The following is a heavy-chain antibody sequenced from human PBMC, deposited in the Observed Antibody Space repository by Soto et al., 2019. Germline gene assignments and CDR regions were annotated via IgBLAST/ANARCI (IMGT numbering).Heavy chain of an antibody. D-gene: IGHD3-3*01. V-gene: IGHV1-8*01. CDR1: GYTFTTYV. J-gene: IGHJ6*02. CDR2: MDPNTRST. CDR3: ARGREFDFWRKVLDV. Sequence: QAQLVQSGAEVRKPGASVKVSCKASGYTFTTYVINWVRQAPGQGLEWLGWMDPNTRSTGYAQNFQGRLTMSRNISRNPAHRELTSLQSKDPAVYYCARGREFDFWRKVLDVWGQGTTVTVSS.